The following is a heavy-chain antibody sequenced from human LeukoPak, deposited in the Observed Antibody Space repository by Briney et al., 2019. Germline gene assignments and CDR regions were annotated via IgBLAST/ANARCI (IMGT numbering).Heavy chain of an antibody. CDR1: GFTFNSYA. V-gene: IGHV3-23*01. J-gene: IGHJ4*02. Sequence: PGGSLRLSCAASGFTFNSYAMSWVRQAPGKWLEWVSTISGSGVSTYYADSVKGRFTISRDNSRNTLYLQMNSVRAEDTAVYSCAKDLPGFFDYWGQGTLVTVSS. CDR3: AKDLPGFFDY. CDR2: ISGSGVST.